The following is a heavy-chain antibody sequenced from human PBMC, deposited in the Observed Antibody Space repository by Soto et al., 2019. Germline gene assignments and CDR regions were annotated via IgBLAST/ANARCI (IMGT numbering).Heavy chain of an antibody. V-gene: IGHV2-5*02. CDR1: SFSLSSNRVG. J-gene: IGHJ3*02. CDR2: IYWDDDR. D-gene: IGHD3-16*01. Sequence: QITLEESGPTLVEPTQTLTLTCTFSSFSLSSNRVGVGWIRQPPGRGLEWLAGIYWDDDRRYSPSLKSRLSITKGTSKNQVVLTMTNMDPVDAATYYCAHLMITFGGVSEDDAFDIWGQGTRVTVSS. CDR3: AHLMITFGGVSEDDAFDI.